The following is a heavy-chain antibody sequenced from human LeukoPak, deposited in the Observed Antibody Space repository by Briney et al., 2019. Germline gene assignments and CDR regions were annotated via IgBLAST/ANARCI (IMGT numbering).Heavy chain of an antibody. D-gene: IGHD3-9*01. Sequence: SETLSLTCTVSGYSIRTDYYWGWIRQPPGKGPEWIGSIYYSGSTYYNPSLKSRVTISVDTSKNQFSLKLSSVTAADTAVYYCARVYDILTGYLNWFDPWGQGTLVTVSS. V-gene: IGHV4-38-2*02. CDR1: GYSIRTDYY. J-gene: IGHJ5*02. CDR2: IYYSGST. CDR3: ARVYDILTGYLNWFDP.